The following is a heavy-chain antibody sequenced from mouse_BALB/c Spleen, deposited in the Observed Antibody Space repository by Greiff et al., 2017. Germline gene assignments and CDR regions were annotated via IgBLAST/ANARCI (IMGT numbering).Heavy chain of an antibody. Sequence: EVMLVESGGGLVKPGGSLKLSCAASGFTFSSYAMSWVRQTPEKRLEWVATISSGGSYTYYPDSVKGRFTISRDNAKNTLYLQMSSLRSEDTAMYYCARHPLDYGSSYALDYWGQGTTLTVSS. D-gene: IGHD1-1*01. V-gene: IGHV5-9-3*01. J-gene: IGHJ2*01. CDR1: GFTFSSYA. CDR2: ISSGGSYT. CDR3: ARHPLDYGSSYALDY.